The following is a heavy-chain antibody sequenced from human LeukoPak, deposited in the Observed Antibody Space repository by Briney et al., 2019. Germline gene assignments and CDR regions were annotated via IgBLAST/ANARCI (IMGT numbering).Heavy chain of an antibody. CDR2: IPYDGSNK. D-gene: IGHD1-26*01. Sequence: GGSLRLSCAASGFTFSSYGMHWVRQAPGKGLEWVAVIPYDGSNKYYADSVKGRFTISRDNSKNTLYLQMNSLRAEDTAVYYCAKGVGNSGSYYWGQGTLVTVSS. V-gene: IGHV3-30*18. CDR1: GFTFSSYG. CDR3: AKGVGNSGSYY. J-gene: IGHJ4*02.